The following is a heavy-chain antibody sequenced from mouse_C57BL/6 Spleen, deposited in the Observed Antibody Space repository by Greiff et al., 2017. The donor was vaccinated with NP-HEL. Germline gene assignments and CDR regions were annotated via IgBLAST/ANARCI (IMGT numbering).Heavy chain of an antibody. V-gene: IGHV5-17*01. CDR3: ARPGRSFYYAMDY. J-gene: IGHJ4*01. CDR1: GFTFSDYG. D-gene: IGHD1-1*01. Sequence: EVKLVESGGGLVKPGGSLKLSCAASGFTFSDYGMHWVRQAPEKGLEWVAYISSGSSTIYYADTVKGRFTISRDNAKNTLFLQMTSLRSEDTAMYYGARPGRSFYYAMDYWGQGTSVTVSS. CDR2: ISSGSSTI.